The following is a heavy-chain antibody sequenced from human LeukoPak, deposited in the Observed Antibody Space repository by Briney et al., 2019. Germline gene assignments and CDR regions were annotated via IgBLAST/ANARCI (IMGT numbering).Heavy chain of an antibody. CDR2: IKEDGSEK. V-gene: IGHV3-7*03. J-gene: IGHJ5*02. CDR3: ARVLSLGWFDP. Sequence: GGSLRLSCAASGFTFSRYWMSWVRQAPGKGLEWVANIKEDGSEKNYVDSVKGRFTISRDNAKNSLYLQMNSLRAEDTAVYYCARVLSLGWFDPWGQGTLVTVSS. D-gene: IGHD3-10*01. CDR1: GFTFSRYW.